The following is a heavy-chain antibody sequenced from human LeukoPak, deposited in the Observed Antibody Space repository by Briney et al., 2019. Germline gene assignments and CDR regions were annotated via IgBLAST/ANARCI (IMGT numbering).Heavy chain of an antibody. V-gene: IGHV1-46*04. D-gene: IGHD6-19*01. CDR2: ISPSGDYT. CDR1: GYTFSSYY. Sequence: ASVKVSCKASGYTFSSYYMHWVRQAPGQGLEWMGIISPSGDYTRYAQKLQGRVSMTLDTSTSTVYTELNSLESEDTAMYYCARDNSGWSVDYWGQGTLVTVTS. J-gene: IGHJ4*02. CDR3: ARDNSGWSVDY.